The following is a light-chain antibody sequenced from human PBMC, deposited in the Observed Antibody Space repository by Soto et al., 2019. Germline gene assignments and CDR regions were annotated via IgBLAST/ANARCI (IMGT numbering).Light chain of an antibody. CDR3: TSYAGSNNVV. CDR2: EVS. J-gene: IGLJ3*02. Sequence: QSALTQPPSAPGSPGQSVTISCTGTSSDIGGYNYVSWYQQHPGKAPKLIIYEVSKRPSGVPDRFSGSKSGNTASLTVSGLQAEDEADYYCTSYAGSNNVVFAGGTKVTVL. CDR1: SSDIGGYNY. V-gene: IGLV2-8*01.